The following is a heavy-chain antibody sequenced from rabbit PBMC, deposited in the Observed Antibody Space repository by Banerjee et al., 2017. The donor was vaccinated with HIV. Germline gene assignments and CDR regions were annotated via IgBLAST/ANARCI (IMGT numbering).Heavy chain of an antibody. V-gene: IGHV1S45*01. J-gene: IGHJ4*01. CDR3: ARDWAGSGGGRITFDL. D-gene: IGHD4-2*01. CDR2: IYTGSGSA. CDR1: GFSFSGTYW. Sequence: QEQLEESGGDLVKPEGSLTLTCTASGFSFSGTYWICWVRQAPGKGLEWIACIYTGSGSAYYANWAKGRFTISKTSSTAVTLQMTSLTAADTATYFCARDWAGSGGGRITFDLWGPGTLVTVS.